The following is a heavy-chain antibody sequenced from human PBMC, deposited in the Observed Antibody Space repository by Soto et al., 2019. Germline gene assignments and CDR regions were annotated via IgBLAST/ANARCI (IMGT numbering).Heavy chain of an antibody. CDR2: VSGSGGDT. Sequence: GGSLRLSCAASGFTFSSYPMSWVRQSPGKGLEWVSSVSGSGGDTYYADSVKGRFTISRDNSKNTLYLQMNSLRAEDTGVYYCASRKRPGTFDIWGQGTMVTVS. V-gene: IGHV3-23*01. CDR1: GFTFSSYP. CDR3: ASRKRPGTFDI. D-gene: IGHD6-13*01. J-gene: IGHJ3*02.